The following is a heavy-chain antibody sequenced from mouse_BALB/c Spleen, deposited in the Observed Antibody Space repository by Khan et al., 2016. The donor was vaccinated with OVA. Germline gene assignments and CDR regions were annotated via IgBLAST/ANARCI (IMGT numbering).Heavy chain of an antibody. CDR2: KSSSGST. J-gene: IGHJ4*01. D-gene: IGHD2-2*01. V-gene: IGHV3-2*02. Sequence: QLEESGPGLVKPSQSLSLSCTVTGYSITSDYAWYWIRQFPGNKLEWMGIKSSSGSTNYNPALKSRISITRDTSKNQFFLQLNSVTTEDTATYYCARAGSRYNYALDYWGQGTSVTVSS. CDR3: ARAGSRYNYALDY. CDR1: GYSITSDYA.